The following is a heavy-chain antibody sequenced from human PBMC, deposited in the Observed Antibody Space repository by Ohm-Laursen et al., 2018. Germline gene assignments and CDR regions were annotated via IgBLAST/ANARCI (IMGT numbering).Heavy chain of an antibody. D-gene: IGHD5-24*01. CDR3: AKDRGRLQYLDY. CDR2: ISYDGSNK. CDR1: GFTFSGYG. V-gene: IGHV3-30*18. J-gene: IGHJ4*02. Sequence: SLRLSCAAPGFTFSGYGMHWVRQAPGKGLEWVAVISYDGSNKYYADSVKGRFTISRDNSKSTLYLQMSSLRAEDTAVYYCAKDRGRLQYLDYWGQGTLVTVSS.